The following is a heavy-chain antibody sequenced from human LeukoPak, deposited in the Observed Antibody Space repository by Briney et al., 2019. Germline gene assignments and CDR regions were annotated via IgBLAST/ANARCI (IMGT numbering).Heavy chain of an antibody. CDR3: TRDRDPDLVNWFDP. D-gene: IGHD2-21*02. V-gene: IGHV7-4-1*02. J-gene: IGHJ5*02. CDR2: INTNTGNP. Sequence: GASVKVSCKASGGTFSSYAISWVRQAPGQGLEWMGWINTNTGNPTYAQGFTGRFVFSLDTSVSTAYLQISSLKAEDTAVYYCTRDRDPDLVNWFDPWGQGTLVTVSS. CDR1: GGTFSSYA.